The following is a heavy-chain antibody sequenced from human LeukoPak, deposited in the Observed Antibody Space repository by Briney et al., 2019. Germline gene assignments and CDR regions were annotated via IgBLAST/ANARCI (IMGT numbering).Heavy chain of an antibody. D-gene: IGHD4-17*01. CDR2: INPDSGGT. J-gene: IGHJ3*02. V-gene: IGHV1-2*02. Sequence: GASVKVPCKTSGYTFTGYYIQWVRQAPGQGLEWMGYINPDSGGTNYAQEFQGRVTMTRDTSISTAYMELNRLRSDDTAVYYCARSTTVHDALEIWGQGTMVTVSS. CDR1: GYTFTGYY. CDR3: ARSTTVHDALEI.